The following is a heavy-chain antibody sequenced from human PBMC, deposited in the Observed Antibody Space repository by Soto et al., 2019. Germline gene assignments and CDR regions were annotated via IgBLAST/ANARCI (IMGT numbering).Heavy chain of an antibody. J-gene: IGHJ5*02. CDR1: GGSISNYY. CDR3: ARDGKVSGSATHWFDP. V-gene: IGHV4-59*01. Sequence: PSETLSLTCTVSGGSISNYYWSWIRQPPGKGLEWIGCIFYSGSTNYSPSLRSRVTISVDTSKNQFSLELSSVTTADTAVYYCARDGKVSGSATHWFDPWGQGTLVTV. CDR2: IFYSGST. D-gene: IGHD1-26*01.